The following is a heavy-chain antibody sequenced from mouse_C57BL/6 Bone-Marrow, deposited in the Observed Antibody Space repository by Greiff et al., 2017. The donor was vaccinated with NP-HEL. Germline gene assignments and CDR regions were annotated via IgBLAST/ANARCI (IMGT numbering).Heavy chain of an antibody. V-gene: IGHV1-64*01. CDR2: IHPNSGRT. CDR1: GYTFTSYW. D-gene: IGHD1-1*02. CDR3: ARTGEKHMVSTGYYAMDY. J-gene: IGHJ4*01. Sequence: VQLQQPGAELVKPGASVKLSCKASGYTFTSYWLHWVKQRPGQGLGWIGMIHPNSGRTNYNEKFKSKATLTVYKSSSTAYMQLSSLTSEDSAVYYCARTGEKHMVSTGYYAMDYWGQGTSVTVSS.